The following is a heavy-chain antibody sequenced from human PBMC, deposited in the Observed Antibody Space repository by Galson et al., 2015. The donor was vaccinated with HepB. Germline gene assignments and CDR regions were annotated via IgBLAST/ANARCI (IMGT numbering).Heavy chain of an antibody. Sequence: SLRLSCAVSGFTFSDHSMSWIRQAPGKGLEWLSYINSGNTIYEADSVKGRFTISRDNAKASLYLQMSSLRAEDTAVYYCARRYCDSTNCYFDYWGQGTLVTVSS. V-gene: IGHV3-11*01. D-gene: IGHD2-2*01. CDR3: ARRYCDSTNCYFDY. CDR2: INSGNTI. J-gene: IGHJ4*02. CDR1: GFTFSDHS.